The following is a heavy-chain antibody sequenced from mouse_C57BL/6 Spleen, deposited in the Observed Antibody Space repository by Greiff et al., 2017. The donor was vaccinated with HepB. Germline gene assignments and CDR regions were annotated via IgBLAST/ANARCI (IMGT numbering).Heavy chain of an antibody. V-gene: IGHV1-4*01. CDR1: GYTFTSYT. CDR3: ARPPRGNFDY. J-gene: IGHJ2*01. CDR2: INPSSGYT. Sequence: VQLQQSGAELARPGASVKMSCKASGYTFTSYTMHWVKQRPGQGLEWIGYINPSSGYTKYNQKFKDKATLTADKSSSTAYMQLSSLTSEDSAVYYCARPPRGNFDYWGQGTTLTVSS.